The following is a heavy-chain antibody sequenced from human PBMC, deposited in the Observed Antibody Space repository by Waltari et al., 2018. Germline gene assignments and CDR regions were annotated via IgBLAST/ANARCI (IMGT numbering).Heavy chain of an antibody. CDR2: IKEDGSDK. V-gene: IGHV3-7*01. J-gene: IGHJ4*02. CDR1: GYTFTSYY. CDR3: ARDVGYHTFDY. D-gene: IGHD6-25*01. Sequence: VQLVQSGAEVKKPGASVKVSCKASGYTFTSYYMHWVRQAPGKGMEWVAHIKEDGSDKHYVGSVKGRFTISRDNAKNSLYLQANSLRAEDTAVYYCARDVGYHTFDYWGQGTLVTVSS.